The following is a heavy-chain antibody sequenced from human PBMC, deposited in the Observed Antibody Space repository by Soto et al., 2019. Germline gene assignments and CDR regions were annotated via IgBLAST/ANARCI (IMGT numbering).Heavy chain of an antibody. D-gene: IGHD2-2*01. V-gene: IGHV4-31*03. CDR1: GGSFSGGGHY. CDR3: ARVCSSATCDEDY. Sequence: VQLRESGPGLVKPSQTLSLTCTVSGGSFSGGGHYWGWIRQHPAKGLEWIGYINYSGSTYYVPSLKSRVAISVDTSKKYLSLKLSSVTAADTAVYYCARVCSSATCDEDYWGQGTLVTVSS. CDR2: INYSGST. J-gene: IGHJ4*02.